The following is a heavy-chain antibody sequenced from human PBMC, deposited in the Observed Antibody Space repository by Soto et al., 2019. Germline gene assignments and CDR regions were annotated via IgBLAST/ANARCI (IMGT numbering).Heavy chain of an antibody. CDR1: GGSISSGGYY. CDR3: ARMSSSGWLGFAYYFDY. J-gene: IGHJ4*02. Sequence: PSETLSLTCTVSGGSISSGGYYRSWIRQHPGKGLEWIGYIYYSGSTYYNPSLKSRVTISVDTSKNQFSLKLSSVTAADTAVYYCARMSSSGWLGFAYYFDYWGQGTLVTVSS. CDR2: IYYSGST. D-gene: IGHD6-19*01. V-gene: IGHV4-31*03.